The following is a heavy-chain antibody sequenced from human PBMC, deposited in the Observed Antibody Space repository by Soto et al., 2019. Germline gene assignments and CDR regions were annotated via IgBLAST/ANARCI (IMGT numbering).Heavy chain of an antibody. D-gene: IGHD3-10*01. Sequence: GGSLRLSCGASGFSVSSNYMSWVRQAPGKGLEWVSVIYNGGSTYYADSVEGRFTISRDNSKNTVYLQMNSLRAEDTAVYYCARAKGMYYYPFDPWGQGTLVTVSS. CDR3: ARAKGMYYYPFDP. CDR1: GFSVSSNY. V-gene: IGHV3-66*01. J-gene: IGHJ5*02. CDR2: IYNGGST.